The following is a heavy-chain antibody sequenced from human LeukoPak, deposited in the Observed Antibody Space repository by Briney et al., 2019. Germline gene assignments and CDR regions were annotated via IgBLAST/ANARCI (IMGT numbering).Heavy chain of an antibody. CDR1: GGSISSYY. J-gene: IGHJ3*02. Sequence: SETLSLTCTVSGGSISSYYWSWIRQHPGKGLEWIGYIYYSGSTYYNPSLKSRVTISVDTSKNQFSLKLSSVTAADTAVYYCACTYDSLAFDIWGQGTMVTVSS. D-gene: IGHD3-3*01. CDR2: IYYSGST. V-gene: IGHV4-59*06. CDR3: ACTYDSLAFDI.